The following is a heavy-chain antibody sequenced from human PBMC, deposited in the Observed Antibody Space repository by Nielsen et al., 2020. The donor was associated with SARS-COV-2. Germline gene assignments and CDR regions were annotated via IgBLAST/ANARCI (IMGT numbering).Heavy chain of an antibody. J-gene: IGHJ3*02. Sequence: GGSLTLSCAASGFIFSGSAMQWVRQASGKWLEWVGRIRSKGNNYATAYAASVKGRFTISRDDSKNTAYLQMNSLKIEDTGVYYCARISPIPDSYYDAFDIWGQGTMVTVSS. CDR2: IRSKGNNYAT. V-gene: IGHV3-73*01. D-gene: IGHD1-14*01. CDR1: GFIFSGSA. CDR3: ARISPIPDSYYDAFDI.